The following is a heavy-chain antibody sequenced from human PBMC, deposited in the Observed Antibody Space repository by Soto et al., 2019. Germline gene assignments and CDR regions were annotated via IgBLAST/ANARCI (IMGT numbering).Heavy chain of an antibody. CDR1: GFTFSDYY. Sequence: GGSLRLSCAASGFTFSDYYMSWIRQAPGKGLEWVSYISSSCSIIYYADSVKGRFTISRDNAKNSLYLQLNSLRAEDTAVYYCARDLGYYASDGYFDYWGQGTVVTVSS. CDR2: ISSSCSII. CDR3: ARDLGYYASDGYFDY. V-gene: IGHV3-11*01. J-gene: IGHJ4*02. D-gene: IGHD3-10*01.